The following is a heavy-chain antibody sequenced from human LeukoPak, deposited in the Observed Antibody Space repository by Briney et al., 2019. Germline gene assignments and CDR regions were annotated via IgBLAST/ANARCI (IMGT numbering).Heavy chain of an antibody. V-gene: IGHV4-59*01. J-gene: IGHJ5*02. D-gene: IGHD2-2*01. Sequence: SETLSLTCTVSGGSISSYYWSWIRQPPGKGLEWIGYIYYSGSTNYNPSLKSRVTISVDTSKNQFSLKLSSVTAADTAVYYCARAQVPAASNWFDPWGQGTLVTVSS. CDR3: ARAQVPAASNWFDP. CDR1: GGSISSYY. CDR2: IYYSGST.